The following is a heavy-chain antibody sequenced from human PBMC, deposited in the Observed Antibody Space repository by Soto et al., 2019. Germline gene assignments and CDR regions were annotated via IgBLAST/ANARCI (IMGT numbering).Heavy chain of an antibody. V-gene: IGHV3-33*01. Sequence: QVQLVESGGGVVKPGRSLRLSCAASGFTFSSYGMHWVRQAPGKGLEWVAVIWYDGSNKYYADSVKGRFTISRDNSKNTLYLQMNSLRAEDTAVYYCARDRAAATFDYWGQGPLVTVSS. CDR3: ARDRAAATFDY. J-gene: IGHJ4*02. CDR1: GFTFSSYG. D-gene: IGHD6-13*01. CDR2: IWYDGSNK.